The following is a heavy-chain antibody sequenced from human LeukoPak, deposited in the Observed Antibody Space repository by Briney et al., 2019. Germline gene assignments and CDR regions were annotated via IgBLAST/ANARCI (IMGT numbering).Heavy chain of an antibody. CDR3: ARTWSAHYGCFDY. V-gene: IGHV4-59*08. Sequence: SETLSLTCTVSGGSISSYYWSWIRQPPGKGLEWIGYIYYSGSTNYNPSLKSRVAISVDTSKNQFSLKLSSVTAADTAVYYCARTWSAHYGCFDYGGQGTLVTVSS. D-gene: IGHD3-3*01. J-gene: IGHJ4*02. CDR1: GGSISSYY. CDR2: IYYSGST.